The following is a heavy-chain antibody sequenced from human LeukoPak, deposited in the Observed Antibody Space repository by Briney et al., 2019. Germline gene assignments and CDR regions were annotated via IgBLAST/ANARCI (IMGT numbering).Heavy chain of an antibody. J-gene: IGHJ3*02. D-gene: IGHD6-6*01. CDR1: GFTFDDYA. Sequence: GGSLRLSCAASGFTFDDYAMHWVRQAPGKGLEWVSGISWNSGSIGYADSVKGRFTISRDNAKNSLYLQMNSLRAEDMALYYCAKDIKSSLSEAFDIWGQGTMVAVSS. CDR3: AKDIKSSLSEAFDI. CDR2: ISWNSGSI. V-gene: IGHV3-9*03.